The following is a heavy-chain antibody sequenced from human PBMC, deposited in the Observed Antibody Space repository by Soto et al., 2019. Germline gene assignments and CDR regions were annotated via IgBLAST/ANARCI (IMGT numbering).Heavy chain of an antibody. D-gene: IGHD5-12*01. CDR1: GFAFSDHY. Sequence: PGGSLRLSCAASGFAFSDHYMDWVRQAPGKGLEWVGRTRNKANSYTTEYAASVKGRFTISRDDSKNSLYLQMNSLKTEDTAVYYCARGKYSGYDLPDYWGQGTLVTVSS. J-gene: IGHJ4*02. CDR3: ARGKYSGYDLPDY. V-gene: IGHV3-72*01. CDR2: TRNKANSYTT.